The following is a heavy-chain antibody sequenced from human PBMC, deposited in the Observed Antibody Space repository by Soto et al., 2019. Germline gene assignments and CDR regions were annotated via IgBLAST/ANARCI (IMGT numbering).Heavy chain of an antibody. Sequence: PSETLSLTCAVSGYSISSGYYWGGIRQPPGKGLEWIGSIYHSGSTYYNPSLKSRATISVDTSKIHSSLKLSSVTAADTAVYYCARATHLYYYDSSGSTADFDYWGQGTLVTVSS. CDR2: IYHSGST. CDR3: ARATHLYYYDSSGSTADFDY. J-gene: IGHJ4*02. D-gene: IGHD3-22*01. CDR1: GYSISSGYY. V-gene: IGHV4-38-2*01.